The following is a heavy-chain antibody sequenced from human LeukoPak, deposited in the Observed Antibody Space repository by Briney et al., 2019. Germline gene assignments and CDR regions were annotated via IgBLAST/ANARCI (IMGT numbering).Heavy chain of an antibody. D-gene: IGHD3-22*01. CDR2: IHHSGNT. CDR3: ARHFRGYYYDSSGYYTED. Sequence: SENLSLTCTVSGYSISSGYYWGWIRQPPGKGLEWIGSIHHSGNTYYNPSLKSRVTISVDTSKNQFSLKLNSVTAADTAVYYCARHFRGYYYDSSGYYTEDWGQGTLVTVSS. CDR1: GYSISSGYY. J-gene: IGHJ4*02. V-gene: IGHV4-38-2*02.